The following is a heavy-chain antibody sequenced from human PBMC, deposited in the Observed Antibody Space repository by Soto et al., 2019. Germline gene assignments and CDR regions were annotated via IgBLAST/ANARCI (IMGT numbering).Heavy chain of an antibody. V-gene: IGHV3-13*04. CDR3: ARGSRQYCSGGSCYGGGFDY. Sequence: GGSLRLSCAASGFTFSSYDMHWVRQATGKGLEWVSAIGTAGDTYYPGSVKGRFTISRENAKNSLYLQMNSLRAGDTAVYYCARGSRQYCSGGSCYGGGFDYWGQGTLVTVSS. D-gene: IGHD2-15*01. J-gene: IGHJ4*02. CDR2: IGTAGDT. CDR1: GFTFSSYD.